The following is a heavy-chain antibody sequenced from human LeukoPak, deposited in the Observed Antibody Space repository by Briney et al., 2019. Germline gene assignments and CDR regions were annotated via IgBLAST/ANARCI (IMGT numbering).Heavy chain of an antibody. Sequence: PGGSLRLSCAASGFTFSSYAMSWVRQAPGKGLEWVSAISGSGGSTYYADSAKGRFTISRDNAKNSLYLQMNSLRAEDTAVYYCARARQESSFDYWGQGTLVTVSS. J-gene: IGHJ4*02. CDR2: ISGSGGST. CDR3: ARARQESSFDY. V-gene: IGHV3-23*01. CDR1: GFTFSSYA.